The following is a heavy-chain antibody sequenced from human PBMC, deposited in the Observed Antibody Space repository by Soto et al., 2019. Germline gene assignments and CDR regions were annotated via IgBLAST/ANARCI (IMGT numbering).Heavy chain of an antibody. V-gene: IGHV5-51*01. CDR3: AILAEYSSSSSYYGMDV. J-gene: IGHJ6*02. CDR1: GYSFTSYW. Sequence: GESMKICCKGSGYSFTSYWIGWVRQMPGKGLEWMGIIYPGDSDTRYSPSFQGQVTISADKSISTAYLQWSSLKASDTAMYYCAILAEYSSSSSYYGMDVWGQGTTVTVSS. D-gene: IGHD6-6*01. CDR2: IYPGDSDT.